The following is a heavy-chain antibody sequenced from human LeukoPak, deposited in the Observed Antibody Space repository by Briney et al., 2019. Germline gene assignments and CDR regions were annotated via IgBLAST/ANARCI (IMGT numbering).Heavy chain of an antibody. CDR1: GFTFSSYA. CDR2: ISYDGSNK. D-gene: IGHD1-14*01. CDR3: ARDRNGFDY. V-gene: IGHV3-30*04. J-gene: IGHJ4*02. Sequence: GGSLRLSCAASGFTFSSYAMHWVRQAPGKGLEWVAVISYDGSNKYYADSVKGRFTISRDNSKNTLYLQMNSLRAEDTAVYYCARDRNGFDYWGQGTLVTVSP.